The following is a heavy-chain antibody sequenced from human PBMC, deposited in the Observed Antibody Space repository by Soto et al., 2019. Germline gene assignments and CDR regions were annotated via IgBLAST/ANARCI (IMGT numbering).Heavy chain of an antibody. CDR2: LYYSGST. CDR3: ARGMRYYEFRSGYYNPYYYGMDV. D-gene: IGHD3-3*01. Sequence: LSLTCTVSGGSISSYYWSWIRQPPGKGLEWIGYLYYSGSTNYNPSLKSRVTIPVDSSKTQFSLKLSSGSAADTAVYYCARGMRYYEFRSGYYNPYYYGMDVWGQGTTVTVSS. J-gene: IGHJ6*02. CDR1: GGSISSYY. V-gene: IGHV4-59*01.